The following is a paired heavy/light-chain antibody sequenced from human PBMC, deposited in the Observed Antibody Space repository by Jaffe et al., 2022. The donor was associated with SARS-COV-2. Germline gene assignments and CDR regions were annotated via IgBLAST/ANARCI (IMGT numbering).Light chain of an antibody. CDR2: SAS. J-gene: IGKJ4*01. Sequence: EIVLTQSPGTLSLSPGERATLSCRASQSVTGNYLAWYQQKPGQAPRLLIYSASSRATGIPDRFSGSGSGTDFTLTISRLEPEDFALYYCQQYGISGAGTFGGGTKVEIK. V-gene: IGKV3-20*01. CDR1: QSVTGNY. CDR3: QQYGISGAGT.
Heavy chain of an antibody. J-gene: IGHJ4*02. Sequence: QLVESGGGLVEPGGSLRLSCAASEFTFSGYSMNWVRQAPGKGLEWVSSISSTSVYTYYADSVKGRFTISRDNAKNSLFLQMNSLRAEDTAVYFCARSPGKWSGSNWYHYFDNWGQGSLVTVSS. V-gene: IGHV3-21*01. CDR2: ISSTSVYT. CDR3: ARSPGKWSGSNWYHYFDN. CDR1: EFTFSGYS. D-gene: IGHD6-13*01.